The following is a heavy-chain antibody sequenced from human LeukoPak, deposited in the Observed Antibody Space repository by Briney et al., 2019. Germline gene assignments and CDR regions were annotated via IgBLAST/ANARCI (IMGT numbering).Heavy chain of an antibody. CDR2: ISSSSSYI. CDR3: ARDRGQQPVDY. CDR1: GFTFSSYS. V-gene: IGHV3-21*01. J-gene: IGHJ4*02. Sequence: EGSLRLSCAASGFTFSSYSMNWVRQAPGKGLEWVSSISSSSSYIYYADSVKGRFTISRDNAKNSLYLQMNSLRAEDTAVYYCARDRGQQPVDYWGQGTLVTVSS. D-gene: IGHD6-13*01.